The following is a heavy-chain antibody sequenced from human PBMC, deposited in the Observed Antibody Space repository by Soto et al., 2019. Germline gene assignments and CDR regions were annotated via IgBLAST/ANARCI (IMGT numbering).Heavy chain of an antibody. Sequence: ASVKVSCKASGYTFTGYYMHWVRQAPGQGLEWMGWINPNSGGTNYAQKFQGWVTMTRDTSISTAYMELSRLRSDDTAVYYCARAANCSSTSCRNAYYGMDVWGKGTTVTVSS. D-gene: IGHD2-2*01. CDR1: GYTFTGYY. J-gene: IGHJ6*04. CDR2: INPNSGGT. CDR3: ARAANCSSTSCRNAYYGMDV. V-gene: IGHV1-2*04.